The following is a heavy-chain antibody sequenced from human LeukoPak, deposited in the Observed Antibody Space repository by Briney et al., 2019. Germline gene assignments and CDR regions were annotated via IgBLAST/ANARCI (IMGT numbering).Heavy chain of an antibody. Sequence: SETLSLTCTVSSASIRSDYWSWIRQPAGKGLEWIGRIDFTGSVNYNPTLRSRLTMSVDTSKNQFSLKLSSVTAADTAVYYCARSRAVTNYFDYWGQGTLVTVSS. J-gene: IGHJ4*02. CDR1: SASIRSDY. CDR2: IDFTGSV. V-gene: IGHV4-4*07. D-gene: IGHD4-17*01. CDR3: ARSRAVTNYFDY.